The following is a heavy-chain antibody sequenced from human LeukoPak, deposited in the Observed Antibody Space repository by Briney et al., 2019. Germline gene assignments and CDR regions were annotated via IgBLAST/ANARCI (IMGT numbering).Heavy chain of an antibody. Sequence: GESLKISCKGSGYSFTSYWFSWVRQMPGKGLEWMGRIGPSDSYTSYSPSFQGHVTISVDKSISTAHLQWSSLKASDTAMYYCARHGGDYYYGMDVWGQGTTVTVSS. CDR2: IGPSDSYT. CDR3: ARHGGDYYYGMDV. D-gene: IGHD2-15*01. CDR1: GYSFTSYW. V-gene: IGHV5-10-1*01. J-gene: IGHJ6*02.